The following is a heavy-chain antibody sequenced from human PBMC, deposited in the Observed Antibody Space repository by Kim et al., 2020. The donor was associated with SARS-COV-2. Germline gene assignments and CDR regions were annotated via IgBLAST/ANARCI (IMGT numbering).Heavy chain of an antibody. J-gene: IGHJ4*02. CDR2: IYPGDLDT. CDR1: GYNFSKLW. CDR3: ARSANGWKTSFDR. Sequence: GESLKISCKASGYNFSKLWITWVRHLPGIGLEWMGSIYPGDLDTRYNPSFEGRVSISADNSINTAYLQWGSLKTPDSAMYFCARSANGWKTSFDRWGQGTQVTVSS. V-gene: IGHV5-51*01. D-gene: IGHD6-19*01.